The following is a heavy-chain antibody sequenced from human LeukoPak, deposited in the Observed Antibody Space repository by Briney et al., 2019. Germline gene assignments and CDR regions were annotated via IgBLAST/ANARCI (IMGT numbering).Heavy chain of an antibody. CDR3: ARDPPSRGTRYFDY. D-gene: IGHD3-16*01. J-gene: IGHJ4*02. Sequence: GGSLRLSYAASGFTFSSYSMNWVRQAPGKGLEWVSSISSTSTYIDYVDSVKGRFTISRDNAKNSLYLQMDSLRAEDTAVYYCARDPPSRGTRYFDYWGQGTLVTVSS. CDR1: GFTFSSYS. CDR2: ISSTSTYI. V-gene: IGHV3-21*01.